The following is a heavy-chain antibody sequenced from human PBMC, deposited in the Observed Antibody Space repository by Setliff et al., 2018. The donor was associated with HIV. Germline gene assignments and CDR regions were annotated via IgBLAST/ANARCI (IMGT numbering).Heavy chain of an antibody. CDR1: GGSISSTTY. CDR3: ARTPYGEQSHFHY. CDR2: INFSGDT. D-gene: IGHD4-17*01. Sequence: PSETLSLTCTVSGGSISSTTYWGWIRQSPGAGLEWIGNINFSGDTCNNPSLKGRVTISLDSSKNQFSLNLTSVTAADTAVYYCARTPYGEQSHFHYWGQGTLVTVSS. J-gene: IGHJ4*02. V-gene: IGHV4-39*07.